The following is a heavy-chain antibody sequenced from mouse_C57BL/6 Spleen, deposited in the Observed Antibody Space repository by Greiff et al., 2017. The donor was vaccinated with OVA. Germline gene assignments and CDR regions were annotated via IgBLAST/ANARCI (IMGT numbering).Heavy chain of an antibody. CDR2: LNPNYGTT. CDR3: ADYGSSYVKGYFDV. V-gene: IGHV1-39*01. J-gene: IGHJ1*03. CDR1: GYSFTDYN. D-gene: IGHD1-1*01. Sequence: EVQLQQSGPELVKPGASVKISCKASGYSFTDYNMNWVKQSNGKSLEWIGVLNPNYGTTSYNQKFKGKATLTVDQSSSTAYMQLNSLTSEDSAVYYCADYGSSYVKGYFDVWGTGTTVTVSS.